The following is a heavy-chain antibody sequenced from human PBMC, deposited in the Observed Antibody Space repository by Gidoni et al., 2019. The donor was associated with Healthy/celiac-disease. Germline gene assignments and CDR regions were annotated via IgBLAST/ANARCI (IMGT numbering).Heavy chain of an antibody. V-gene: IGHV4-34*01. J-gene: IGHJ5*02. Sequence: QVQLQQWGAGLLKPSETLSLTCAVYGGSFSGYYLSWIRQPPGKGLEWIGEINHSGSTNYNPSLKSRVTISVDTSKNQFSLKLSSVTAADTAVYYCARGRITIFGVVIGARGWFDPWGQGTLVTVSS. CDR3: ARGRITIFGVVIGARGWFDP. CDR1: GGSFSGYY. D-gene: IGHD3-3*01. CDR2: INHSGST.